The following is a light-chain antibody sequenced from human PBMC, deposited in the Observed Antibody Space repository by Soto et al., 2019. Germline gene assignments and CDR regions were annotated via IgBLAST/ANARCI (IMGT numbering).Light chain of an antibody. CDR1: SSNIGSNT. CDR2: SNN. Sequence: QSVLTQPPSASGTPGQRVTISCSGSSSNIGSNTVNWYQQLPGTAPKLLIYSNNQRPSGVPDRFSGPKSGTSASLAISGLQSEDEADYYCAAWDDSLNGPHVVFGGGTKLTVL. J-gene: IGLJ2*01. CDR3: AAWDDSLNGPHVV. V-gene: IGLV1-44*01.